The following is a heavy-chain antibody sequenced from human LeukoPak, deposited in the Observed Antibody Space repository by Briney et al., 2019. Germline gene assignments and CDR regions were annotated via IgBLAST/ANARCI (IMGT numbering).Heavy chain of an antibody. J-gene: IGHJ4*02. CDR2: IRSKRYGGTT. CDR3: ARSYDVLAAYFPPDY. V-gene: IGHV3-49*01. CDR1: GFTFGESV. Sequence: GGSLRLSCTTSGFTFGESVMSWFRQAPGKGLEWVGLIRSKRYGGTTQYAASVKGRFTISRDGSKSIAYLQMNSLKTEETAVYFCARSYDVLAAYFPPDYWGQGTLVTVSS. D-gene: IGHD3-9*01.